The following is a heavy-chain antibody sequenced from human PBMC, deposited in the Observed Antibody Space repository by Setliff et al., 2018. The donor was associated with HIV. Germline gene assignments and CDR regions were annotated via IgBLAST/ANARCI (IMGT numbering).Heavy chain of an antibody. V-gene: IGHV3-30*04. Sequence: SLRLSCAASGFTFSNYAIHWVRQAPGRGLEWVAVISYDGSNKYYADSVKGRFTLSRDNPKNTLYLQMDSLRSDDMAVYYCARDGNSYYNFWSGNYYYYYMDVWGKGAMVTVSS. D-gene: IGHD3-3*01. J-gene: IGHJ6*03. CDR2: ISYDGSNK. CDR3: ARDGNSYYNFWSGNYYYYYMDV. CDR1: GFTFSNYA.